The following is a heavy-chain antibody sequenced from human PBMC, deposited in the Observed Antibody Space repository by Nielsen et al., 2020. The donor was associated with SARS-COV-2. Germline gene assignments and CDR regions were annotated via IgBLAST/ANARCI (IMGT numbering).Heavy chain of an antibody. Sequence: KVSCKASGYSFTSYWIGWVRQMPGKGLEWMGIIYPGDSDTRYSPSFLGQVTISADKSISTAYLQWSSLKASDTAMYYCARLDYYDSSGTHWYFDLWGRGTLVTVSS. CDR1: GYSFTSYW. V-gene: IGHV5-51*01. CDR2: IYPGDSDT. J-gene: IGHJ2*01. CDR3: ARLDYYDSSGTHWYFDL. D-gene: IGHD3-22*01.